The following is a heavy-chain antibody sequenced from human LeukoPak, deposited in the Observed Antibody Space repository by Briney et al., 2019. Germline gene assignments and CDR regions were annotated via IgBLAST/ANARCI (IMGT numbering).Heavy chain of an antibody. J-gene: IGHJ4*02. V-gene: IGHV4-59*11. D-gene: IGHD1-26*01. CDR3: ASTHSGSHYVSFDY. CDR1: GGSISSHY. Sequence: SETLSLTCTVSGGSISSHYWSWIRQPPGKGLEWIGYIYYSGSTNYNPSLKSRVTISVDTSKNQFSLKLSSVTAADTAVYYCASTHSGSHYVSFDYWGQGTLVTVSS. CDR2: IYYSGST.